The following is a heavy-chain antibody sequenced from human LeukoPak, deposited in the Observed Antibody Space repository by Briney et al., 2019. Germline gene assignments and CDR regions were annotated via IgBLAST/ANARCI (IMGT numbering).Heavy chain of an antibody. CDR1: GFTFSSYS. Sequence: GGSLRLSCAASGFTFSSYSMNWVRQAPGKGLEWVSSISVGSTKTDYADSVKGRFTISRDNAKNSLSLQMNSLKVEDTAMYYCASSAAIMLSFGDPHDAFDIWGQGTMVTVSS. V-gene: IGHV3-21*06. CDR2: ISVGSTKT. J-gene: IGHJ3*02. CDR3: ASSAAIMLSFGDPHDAFDI. D-gene: IGHD3-16*01.